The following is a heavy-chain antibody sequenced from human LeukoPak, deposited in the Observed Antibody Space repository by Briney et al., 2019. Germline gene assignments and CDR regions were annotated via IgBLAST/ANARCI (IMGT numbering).Heavy chain of an antibody. CDR3: AREVEVVPATMGAYYYYYMDV. CDR1: GFSISNNR. J-gene: IGHJ6*03. CDR2: INSDGRRT. D-gene: IGHD2-2*01. V-gene: IGHV3-74*01. Sequence: PGGSLRLSCAASGFSISNNRMYWDCQAPGQGLGLVSRINSDGRRTSYADSVKGRFTISRANAKNTLYLQMNSLRPDDTAVYYCAREVEVVPATMGAYYYYYMDVWGKGTTVTVSS.